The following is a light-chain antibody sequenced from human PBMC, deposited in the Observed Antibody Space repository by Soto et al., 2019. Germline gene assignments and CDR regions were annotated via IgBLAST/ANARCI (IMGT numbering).Light chain of an antibody. J-gene: IGLJ1*01. CDR3: SSYTSSSSYV. V-gene: IGLV2-14*01. CDR2: DVS. Sequence: QSALTQPASVSGSPGPSIAISCTGTSSDVGAYNSVSWYQQYPGNAPKLMIHDVSNRPSGVSNRFSGSKSGNTASLTISGLQAEDEADYYCSSYTSSSSYVFGSGTKVTVL. CDR1: SSDVGAYNS.